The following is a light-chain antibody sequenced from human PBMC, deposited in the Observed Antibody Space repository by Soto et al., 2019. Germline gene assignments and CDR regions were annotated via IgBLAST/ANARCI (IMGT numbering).Light chain of an antibody. CDR3: CSNELSDTFYVV. Sequence: QSVLTQPPSVSGAPGQRVTISCTGSSSNIGAGYDVHWYQQLPGTAPKLLIYGNSNRPSGVPDRFSGSKSGTSASLAITGLQAEDEADYYCCSNELSDTFYVVFGGGTKLTVL. V-gene: IGLV1-40*01. J-gene: IGLJ2*01. CDR1: SSNIGAGYD. CDR2: GNS.